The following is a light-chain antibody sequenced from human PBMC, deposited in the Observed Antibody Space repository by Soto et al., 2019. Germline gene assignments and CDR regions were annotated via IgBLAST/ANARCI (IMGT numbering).Light chain of an antibody. Sequence: AIQLTQSPSSLSASVGDRVSITCRASQGISSALAWYQHKPGKAPKILIYDASSLQSGVPSRFSGSESGTECTLTISILQPEDFATYYCQQLKTYPFTFGQGTRLEIK. V-gene: IGKV1-13*02. CDR1: QGISSA. CDR3: QQLKTYPFT. J-gene: IGKJ5*01. CDR2: DAS.